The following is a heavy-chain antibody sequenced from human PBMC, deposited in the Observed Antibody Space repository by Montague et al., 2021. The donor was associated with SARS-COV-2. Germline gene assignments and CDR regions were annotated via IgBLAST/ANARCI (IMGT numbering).Heavy chain of an antibody. Sequence: SLRLSCAASGFTFSRYGMHWVRQAPGKGLEWVAVIWYDGSNKYYADSVKGRFTISRDNSKNTLYLQMNSLRAEDTAVYYCASQVSHYYGMDVWGQGTTVTVSS. J-gene: IGHJ6*02. CDR1: GFTFSRYG. CDR2: IWYDGSNK. V-gene: IGHV3-33*01. D-gene: IGHD1-14*01. CDR3: ASQVSHYYGMDV.